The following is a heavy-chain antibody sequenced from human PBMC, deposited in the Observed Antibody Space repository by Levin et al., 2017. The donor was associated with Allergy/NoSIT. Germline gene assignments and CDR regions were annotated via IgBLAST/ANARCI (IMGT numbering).Heavy chain of an antibody. V-gene: IGHV3-23*01. CDR1: GFTFNNYA. CDR3: AKDAIRGSDQPYYFDY. Sequence: ETLSLTCAASGFTFNNYAMSWVRQAPGKGLEWVSAIINSGVGTYYADSVKGRFTISRDNSENTMYLQMNSLRAEDTAVYFCAKDAIRGSDQPYYFDYWGQGTLVTASS. CDR2: IINSGVGT. D-gene: IGHD6-19*01. J-gene: IGHJ4*02.